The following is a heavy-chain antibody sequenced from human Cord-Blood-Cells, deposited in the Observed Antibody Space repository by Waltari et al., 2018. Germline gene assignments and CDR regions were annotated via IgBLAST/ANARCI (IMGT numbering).Heavy chain of an antibody. CDR3: ARSAYGGNSYYYYYYMDV. Sequence: QLQLQESGPGLVKPSETLSLTCTVSGGSISSSSYYWGWIRQPPVKGLEWIGSIYYSGSTYDNPSLKSRVTISVDTSKNQFSLKLSSVTAADTAVYYCARSAYGGNSYYYYYYMDVWGKGTTVTVSS. V-gene: IGHV4-39*07. CDR1: GGSISSSSYY. J-gene: IGHJ6*03. CDR2: IYYSGST. D-gene: IGHD4-17*01.